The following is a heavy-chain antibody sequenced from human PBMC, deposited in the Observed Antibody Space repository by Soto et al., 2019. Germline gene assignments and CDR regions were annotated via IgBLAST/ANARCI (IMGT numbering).Heavy chain of an antibody. V-gene: IGHV4-59*01. CDR1: GGSISSYY. CDR2: IYYSGST. Sequence: SETLSLTCTVSGGSISSYYWSWIRQPPGKGLEWIGYIYYSGSTNYNPSLKSRVTISVDTSKNQFSLKLSSVTAADTAVYYCARDRNYYDFWSGYYYYGMDVWGQVTTVTVSS. J-gene: IGHJ6*02. D-gene: IGHD3-3*01. CDR3: ARDRNYYDFWSGYYYYGMDV.